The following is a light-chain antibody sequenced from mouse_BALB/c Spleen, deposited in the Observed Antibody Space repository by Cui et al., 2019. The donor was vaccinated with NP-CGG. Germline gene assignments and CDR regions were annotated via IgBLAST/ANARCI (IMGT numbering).Light chain of an antibody. Sequence: QPFVTQESALTTSPGETVTLTCHSSTGAVTTSNYANWVQEKPDHLFTGLIGGTNNRAPGVPARFSGSLIGDKAALTITGAQTEDEAIYFCALWYSNHWVFGGGTKLTVL. CDR1: TGAVTTSNY. CDR3: ALWYSNHWV. J-gene: IGLJ1*01. CDR2: GTN. V-gene: IGLV1*01.